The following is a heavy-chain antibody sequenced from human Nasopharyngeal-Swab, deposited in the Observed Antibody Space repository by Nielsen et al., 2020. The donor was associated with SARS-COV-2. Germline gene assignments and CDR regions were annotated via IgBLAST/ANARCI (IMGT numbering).Heavy chain of an antibody. CDR2: IIPIFGTA. J-gene: IGHJ6*02. CDR3: ARNRGDSSSWYVYYYGMDV. CDR1: GGTFSSYA. Sequence: SSVNVSCKASGGTFSSYAISWVRQAPGQGLEWMGGIIPIFGTANYAQKFQGRVTITADKSTSTAYMELSSLRSEDTAVYYCARNRGDSSSWYVYYYGMDVWGQGTTVTVSS. D-gene: IGHD6-13*01. V-gene: IGHV1-69*06.